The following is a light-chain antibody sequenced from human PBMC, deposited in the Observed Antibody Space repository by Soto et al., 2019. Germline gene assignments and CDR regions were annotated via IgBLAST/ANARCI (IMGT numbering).Light chain of an antibody. CDR3: QSYDSSLSGHYV. J-gene: IGLJ1*01. CDR2: GNS. V-gene: IGLV1-40*01. Sequence: QSVLTQPPSVSGAPGQRVTLSCTGSSSNIGAGYDVHWYQQLPGTAPKLLIYGNSNRPSGVPDRFSGSKSGTSASLAITGLQAEDDADYYCQSYDSSLSGHYVFGTGTRSPS. CDR1: SSNIGAGYD.